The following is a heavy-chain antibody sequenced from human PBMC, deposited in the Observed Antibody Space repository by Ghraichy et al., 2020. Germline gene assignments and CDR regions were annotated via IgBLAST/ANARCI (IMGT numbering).Heavy chain of an antibody. V-gene: IGHV4-59*01. CDR2: IYYSGST. Sequence: SETLSLTCTVSGGSISSYYWSWIRQPPGKGLEWIGYIYYSGSTNYIPSLKSRVPISVDTSKNQFSLKLSSVTAADTAVYYCARAGNWNDPDAFDIWGQGTMVTVSS. J-gene: IGHJ3*02. D-gene: IGHD1-1*01. CDR3: ARAGNWNDPDAFDI. CDR1: GGSISSYY.